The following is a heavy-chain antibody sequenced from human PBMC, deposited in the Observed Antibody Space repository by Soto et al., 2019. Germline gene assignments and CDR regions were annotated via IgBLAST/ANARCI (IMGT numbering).Heavy chain of an antibody. Sequence: QVQLLQSGAEVKKPGASVKVSCKASGGTFSSYAISWVRQAPGQGLEWMGGIIPIFGTARYAQQLQGRITITADESKSTAYMELSSLRSEDTAVYYCARESIAVAGTSYYYGMDVWGQGTTVTVSS. CDR3: ARESIAVAGTSYYYGMDV. D-gene: IGHD6-19*01. V-gene: IGHV1-69*01. CDR2: IIPIFGTA. J-gene: IGHJ6*02. CDR1: GGTFSSYA.